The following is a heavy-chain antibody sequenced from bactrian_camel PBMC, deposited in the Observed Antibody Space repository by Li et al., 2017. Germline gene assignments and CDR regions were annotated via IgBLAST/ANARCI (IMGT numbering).Heavy chain of an antibody. V-gene: IGHV3S59*01. Sequence: VQLVESGGGSVQAGGSLRVSCTASSSEYSTKNMGWFRQALGKEREKVAVVYGIGGTTYYSDSVKGRFTISRDNAKNALYLQMNSLKTEDTAVYYCAHGGGFDPSGRKGQGTQVTVS. CDR1: SSEYSTKN. J-gene: IGHJ4*01. D-gene: IGHD1*01. CDR2: VYGIGGTT.